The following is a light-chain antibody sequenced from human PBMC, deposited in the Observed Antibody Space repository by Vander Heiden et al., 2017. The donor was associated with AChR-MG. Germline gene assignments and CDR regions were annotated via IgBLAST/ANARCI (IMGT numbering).Light chain of an antibody. J-gene: IGLJ3*02. CDR1: SSHVVSYNL. Sequence: QSALTQAAPVSGSPGQSITISCTGTSSHVVSYNLVSWYQHHPGNAPKLMIYEGNKRPSGVSNRFSGSKSGNAASLTISGLQAEDEADYYCCSYAGSTTWVFGGGTKLTVL. CDR2: EGN. V-gene: IGLV2-23*01. CDR3: CSYAGSTTWV.